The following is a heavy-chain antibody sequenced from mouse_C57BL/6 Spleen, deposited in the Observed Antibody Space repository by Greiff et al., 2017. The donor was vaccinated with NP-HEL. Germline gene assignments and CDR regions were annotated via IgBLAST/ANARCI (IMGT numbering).Heavy chain of an antibody. CDR2: ISSGSSTI. CDR3: ARRNPSYWYFDV. V-gene: IGHV5-17*01. J-gene: IGHJ1*03. CDR1: GFTFSDYG. Sequence: EVKVVESGGGLVKPGGSLKLSCAASGFTFSDYGMHWVRQAPEKGLEWVAYISSGSSTIYYADTVKGRFTISRDNAKNTLFLQMTSLRSEDTAMYYCARRNPSYWYFDVWGTGTTVTVSS.